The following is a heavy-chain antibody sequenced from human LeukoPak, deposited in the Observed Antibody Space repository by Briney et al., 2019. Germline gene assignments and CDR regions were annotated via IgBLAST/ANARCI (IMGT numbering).Heavy chain of an antibody. V-gene: IGHV4-4*07. CDR1: GGSISSYY. D-gene: IGHD6-6*01. CDR3: ASSSIAAPVGY. Sequence: SESLSLTCTVSGGSISSYYWSWIRQPPGKGLEWIGRIYTSGSTNYNPSLKSRVTMSVDTSKNQFSLKLSSVTAADTAVYYCASSSIAAPVGYWGQGTLVTVSS. CDR2: IYTSGST. J-gene: IGHJ4*02.